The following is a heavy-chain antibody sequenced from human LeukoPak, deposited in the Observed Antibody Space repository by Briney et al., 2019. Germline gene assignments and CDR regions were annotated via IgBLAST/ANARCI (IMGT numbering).Heavy chain of an antibody. D-gene: IGHD6-6*01. CDR1: GFTFSSYE. CDR2: ISSGGGTI. Sequence: GGSLRLSCAASGFTFSSYEMNWVRQAPGKGLEWASYISSGGGTIYYADSVKGRFTISRDNAKNSLSLQMNSLRAEDTAVYYCARDLQGDAARRHTFDYWGQGALVTVSS. J-gene: IGHJ4*02. V-gene: IGHV3-48*03. CDR3: ARDLQGDAARRHTFDY.